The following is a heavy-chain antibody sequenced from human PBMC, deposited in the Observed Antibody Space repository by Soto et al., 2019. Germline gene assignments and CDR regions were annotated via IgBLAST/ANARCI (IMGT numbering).Heavy chain of an antibody. D-gene: IGHD3-10*01. Sequence: SGPTLVNPTQTLTLTCTFSGFSLSTSGVGVGWIRQPPGKALEWLALIYWNDDKRYSPSLKSRLTITKDTSKNQVVLTMTNMDPVDTATYYCAHHPRRLYYYGSGSYSPSWFDPWGQGTLVTVSS. CDR1: GFSLSTSGVG. CDR3: AHHPRRLYYYGSGSYSPSWFDP. V-gene: IGHV2-5*01. J-gene: IGHJ5*02. CDR2: IYWNDDK.